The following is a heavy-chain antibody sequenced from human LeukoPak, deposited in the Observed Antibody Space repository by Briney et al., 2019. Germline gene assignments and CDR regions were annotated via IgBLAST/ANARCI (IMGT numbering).Heavy chain of an antibody. V-gene: IGHV3-33*08. D-gene: IGHD6-13*01. CDR1: GFTFSSYA. CDR2: IWYDGSNK. J-gene: IGHJ4*02. CDR3: AREASSSSIDY. Sequence: GGSLRLSCAASGFTFSSYAMSWVRQAPGKGLEWVAVIWYDGSNKYYADSVKGRFTISRDNSKNTLYLQMNSLRAEDTAVYYCAREASSSSIDYWGQGTLVTVSS.